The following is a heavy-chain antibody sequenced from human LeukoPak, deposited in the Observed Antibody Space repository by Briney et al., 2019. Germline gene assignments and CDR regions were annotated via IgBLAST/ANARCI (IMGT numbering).Heavy chain of an antibody. CDR2: INPNTGDT. CDR1: GYAFTDYY. V-gene: IGHV1-2*02. CDR3: ARDYYDSSGYLRDY. J-gene: IGHJ4*02. Sequence: ASVKVSCKASGYAFTDYYMHWVRQAPGQGLEWMGWINPNTGDTDYAQKFQGRVTMTRDTSISTAYMELRRLRSDDTAVYYCARDYYDSSGYLRDYWGQGTLVTVSS. D-gene: IGHD3-22*01.